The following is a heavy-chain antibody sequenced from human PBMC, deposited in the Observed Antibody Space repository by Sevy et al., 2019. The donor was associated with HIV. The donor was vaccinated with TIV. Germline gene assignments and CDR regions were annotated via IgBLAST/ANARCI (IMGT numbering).Heavy chain of an antibody. CDR3: AKGYCSGGTCYHFDY. CDR1: GFTFSSYA. V-gene: IGHV3-23*01. Sequence: GGSLRLSCAASGFTFSSYAMSWVRQAPGKGLEWVSAISGSGGSTYYADSVKGRFTISRDNSKNTLYLQMNSLRAEDTAVYYCAKGYCSGGTCYHFDYWGQGSLVTVSS. CDR2: ISGSGGST. J-gene: IGHJ4*02. D-gene: IGHD2-15*01.